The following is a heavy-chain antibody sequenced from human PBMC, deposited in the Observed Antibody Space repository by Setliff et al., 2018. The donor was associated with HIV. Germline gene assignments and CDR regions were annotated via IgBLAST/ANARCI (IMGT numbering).Heavy chain of an antibody. D-gene: IGHD3-10*01. CDR3: ARDYYDDTYYSPGIYYLYYMDV. V-gene: IGHV4-4*02. CDR1: GGSMRTGDW. Sequence: PSETLSLTCAVSGGSMRTGDWWSWVRQSPGKGLEWIGEISQSWSTNYNPSLRSRVTISVDTSKNQFSLKVNSVTAADTAVYYCARDYYDDTYYSPGIYYLYYMDVWGKGTTVTVSS. J-gene: IGHJ6*03. CDR2: ISQSWST.